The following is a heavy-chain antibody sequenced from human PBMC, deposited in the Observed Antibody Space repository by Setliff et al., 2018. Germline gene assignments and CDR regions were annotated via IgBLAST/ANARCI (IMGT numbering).Heavy chain of an antibody. D-gene: IGHD5-18*01. CDR2: MNPNSGNT. CDR1: GYTFTSYD. Sequence: GASVKVSCKASGYTFTSYDINWVRQATGQGLEWMGWMNPNSGNTGYAQKFQGRVTMTRNTSIGTAYMELSSLRSEDTAVYYCARRVGSVGIQLPDYWGQGTLVTVSS. V-gene: IGHV1-8*02. CDR3: ARRVGSVGIQLPDY. J-gene: IGHJ4*02.